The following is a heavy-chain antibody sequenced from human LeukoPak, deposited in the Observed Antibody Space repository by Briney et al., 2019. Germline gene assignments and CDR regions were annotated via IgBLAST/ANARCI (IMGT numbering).Heavy chain of an antibody. J-gene: IGHJ4*02. CDR1: GYTFTGYF. D-gene: IGHD4-17*01. CDR3: ARDLSGFLAYGDNLDY. V-gene: IGHV1-2*06. Sequence: ASVEVSCKASGYTFTGYFLHWVRQAPGQGLEWMGRINPNTGGTNYAQKFQGRVTMTRDTSITTAYMEVSSLKSYDTAVYYCARDLSGFLAYGDNLDYWGQGTLVTVSS. CDR2: INPNTGGT.